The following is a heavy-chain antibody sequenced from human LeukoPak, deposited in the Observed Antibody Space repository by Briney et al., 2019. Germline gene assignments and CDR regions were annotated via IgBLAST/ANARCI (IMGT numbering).Heavy chain of an antibody. V-gene: IGHV4-61*01. Sequence: PSETLSLTCSVSGASVSEGNYYWSWIRQPPGKGLEWIGYMFYSESTKYNLSLKSRVTISVHKSKNQSSLHMSSVTAADTPVYYCASTPNSPLGLPYFDPSGQGSLVTVSS. D-gene: IGHD3-16*01. CDR2: MFYSEST. CDR1: GASVSEGNYY. J-gene: IGHJ4*02. CDR3: ASTPNSPLGLPYFDP.